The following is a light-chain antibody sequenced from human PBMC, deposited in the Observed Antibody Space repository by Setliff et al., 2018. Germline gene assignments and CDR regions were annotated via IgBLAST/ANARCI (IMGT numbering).Light chain of an antibody. CDR3: CSYTISSTRV. V-gene: IGLV2-14*01. J-gene: IGLJ1*01. CDR2: DVS. CDR1: SSDVGGYNY. Sequence: SALTQPAAVSGSPGQSITISCAGASSDVGGYNYVSWYQQHPGKAPKLMIYDVSNRPSGVSNRFSGSKSGNTASLTISGLQAEDEADYYCCSYTISSTRVFGTGTKVTV.